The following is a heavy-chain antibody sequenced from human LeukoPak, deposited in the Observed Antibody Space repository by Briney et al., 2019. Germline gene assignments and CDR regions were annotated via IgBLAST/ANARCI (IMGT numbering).Heavy chain of an antibody. V-gene: IGHV1-69*04. D-gene: IGHD5-18*01. Sequence: ASVEVSCKASGGTFSSYAISWVRQAPGQGLEWMGRIIPILGIANYAQKFQGRVTITADKSTSTAYMELSSLRSEDTAVYYCAMEGVVDTDNRVTFDYWGQGTLVTVSS. CDR1: GGTFSSYA. CDR3: AMEGVVDTDNRVTFDY. CDR2: IIPILGIA. J-gene: IGHJ4*02.